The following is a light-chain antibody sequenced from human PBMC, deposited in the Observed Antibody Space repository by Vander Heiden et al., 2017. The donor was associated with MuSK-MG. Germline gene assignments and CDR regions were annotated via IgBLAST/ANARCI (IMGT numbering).Light chain of an antibody. CDR3: QQEDSTPHT. Sequence: DIVMTQSPDSLAVSLGERATINCKSSQSVLYSSNNKNYLAWYQQKPGQPPKLLIYWASTRESGVPDRFSGSGSGTDFTLPISSLQAEDVAVYYCQQEDSTPHTFGHGTKVDIK. V-gene: IGKV4-1*01. CDR1: QSVLYSSNNKNY. J-gene: IGKJ3*01. CDR2: WAS.